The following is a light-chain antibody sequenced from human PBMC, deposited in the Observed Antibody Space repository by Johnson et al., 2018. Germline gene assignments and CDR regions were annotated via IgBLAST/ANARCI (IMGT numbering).Light chain of an antibody. J-gene: IGLJ1*01. Sequence: QSVLTQPPSVSAAPGQKVTISCSGSSSNIGNNYVSWYQQLPGTAPKLLIYENNKRPSGIPDRLSGSKSGTAATLGITGLQTGDEADYYGGTWDSSLSAGNVFVTVTKFTVL. CDR1: SSNIGNNY. CDR2: ENN. V-gene: IGLV1-51*02. CDR3: GTWDSSLSAGNV.